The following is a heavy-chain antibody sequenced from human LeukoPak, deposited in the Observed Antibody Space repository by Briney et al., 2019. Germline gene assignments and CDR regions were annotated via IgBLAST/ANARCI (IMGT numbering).Heavy chain of an antibody. CDR2: IYTSGST. CDR1: GGSISSGSYY. D-gene: IGHD1-14*01. Sequence: SETLSLTCTVSGGSISSGSYYWSWIRQPAGKGLEWIGRIYTSGSTNYNPSLKSRVTISVDTSKNQFSLKLSSVTAADTAVYYCARDSNPFDPWGQGTLVTVSS. J-gene: IGHJ5*02. V-gene: IGHV4-61*02. CDR3: ARDSNPFDP.